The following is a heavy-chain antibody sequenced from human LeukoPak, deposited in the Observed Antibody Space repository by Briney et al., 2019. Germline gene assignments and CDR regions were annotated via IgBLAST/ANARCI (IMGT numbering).Heavy chain of an antibody. CDR2: IHHIGIT. V-gene: IGHV4-30-2*01. D-gene: IGHD3-22*01. CDR3: ARAYYYDSSGYYWGAFDI. J-gene: IGHJ3*02. CDR1: GGSISSGGYS. Sequence: SQTLSLTCAVSGGSISSGGYSWSWIRQPPGKGLGWFGNIHHIGITDYNPSLKSRVTISVDRSKNQFSLKVKSVTAADTAVYYCARAYYYDSSGYYWGAFDIWGQGTTVTVSS.